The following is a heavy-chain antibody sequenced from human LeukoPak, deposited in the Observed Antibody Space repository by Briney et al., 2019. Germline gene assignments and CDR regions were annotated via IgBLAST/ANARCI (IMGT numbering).Heavy chain of an antibody. CDR1: GESFSGYY. Sequence: SETLSLTCAVYGESFSGYYWSWIRQPPGKGLEWIGYIYYSGSTNYNPSLKSRVTISVDTSKNQFSLKLSSVTAADTAVYYCARHVLSGSSALDYWGQGTLVTVSS. J-gene: IGHJ4*02. CDR3: ARHVLSGSSALDY. V-gene: IGHV4-59*08. CDR2: IYYSGST. D-gene: IGHD2-2*01.